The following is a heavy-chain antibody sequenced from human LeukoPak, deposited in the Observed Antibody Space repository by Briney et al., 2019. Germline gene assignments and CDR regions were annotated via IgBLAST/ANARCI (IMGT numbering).Heavy chain of an antibody. CDR2: INPNSGGI. J-gene: IGHJ6*02. CDR1: GYTFTGYY. D-gene: IGHD3-3*01. V-gene: IGHV1-2*04. Sequence: ASVKVPCKASGYTFTGYYMHWVRQAPGQGLEWMGWINPNSGGINYAQKFQGWVTMTRDTSISTAYMELSRLRSDDTAVYYCARDIRNYYYYGMDVWGQGTTVTVSS. CDR3: ARDIRNYYYYGMDV.